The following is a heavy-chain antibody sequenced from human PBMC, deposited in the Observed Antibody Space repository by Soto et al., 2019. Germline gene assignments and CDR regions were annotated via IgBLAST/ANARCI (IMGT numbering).Heavy chain of an antibody. D-gene: IGHD3-10*01. V-gene: IGHV3-72*01. CDR3: SRCLYGSGSYYNDY. Sequence: EVQLVESGGGLVQPGGSLRLSCAASGFTFSDHYMDWVRQAPGKGLEWVGRSRNKGNGYTTEYAASVKDRFTISRDDSKNSLYLQMNSLKTEDTAVYYCSRCLYGSGSYYNDYWGQGSLVTVSS. CDR2: SRNKGNGYTT. J-gene: IGHJ4*02. CDR1: GFTFSDHY.